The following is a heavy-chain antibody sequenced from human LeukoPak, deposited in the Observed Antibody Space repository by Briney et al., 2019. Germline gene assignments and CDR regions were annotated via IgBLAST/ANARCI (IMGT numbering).Heavy chain of an antibody. CDR1: GYTFSTYG. Sequence: ASVKVSCKSSGYTFSTYGFSWVRQAPGHGLEWMGWISANTGKTDYAQKFRGRVAMTTDTSTSTAYMELRSLRPDDTAVYFCAKVAGDRTDYWGQGTLVTVSS. V-gene: IGHV1-18*01. J-gene: IGHJ4*02. D-gene: IGHD1-1*01. CDR3: AKVAGDRTDY. CDR2: ISANTGKT.